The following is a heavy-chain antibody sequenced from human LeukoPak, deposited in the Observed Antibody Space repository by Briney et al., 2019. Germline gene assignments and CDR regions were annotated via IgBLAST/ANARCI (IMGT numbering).Heavy chain of an antibody. CDR3: AKHIRSGSYNRDFDY. J-gene: IGHJ4*02. D-gene: IGHD3-10*01. V-gene: IGHV3-23*01. Sequence: PGGSLRLSCAASGFTFSSYSMNWVRQAPGKGLEWVSGITNSGENTYYADSVKGRFTISRDNSKNTLYLQMNSLRAEDTALYYCAKHIRSGSYNRDFDYWGQGTLVTVSS. CDR1: GFTFSSYS. CDR2: ITNSGENT.